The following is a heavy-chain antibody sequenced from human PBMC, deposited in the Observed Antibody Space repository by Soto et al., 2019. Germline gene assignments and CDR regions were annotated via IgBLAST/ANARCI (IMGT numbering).Heavy chain of an antibody. J-gene: IGHJ4*02. V-gene: IGHV1-2*04. CDR2: INPNSGGT. Sequence: ASVKVSCKASGYTFTGYYMHWVRQAPGQGLEWMGWINPNSGGTNYAQKLQGWVTMTRDTSISTAYMELSRLRSDDTAVYYCARACSSTSCPAPRYYFDYWGQGTLVTVSS. CDR3: ARACSSTSCPAPRYYFDY. CDR1: GYTFTGYY. D-gene: IGHD2-2*01.